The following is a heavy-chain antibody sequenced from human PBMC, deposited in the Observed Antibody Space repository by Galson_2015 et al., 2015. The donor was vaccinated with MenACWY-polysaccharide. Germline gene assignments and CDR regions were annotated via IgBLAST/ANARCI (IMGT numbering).Heavy chain of an antibody. J-gene: IGHJ4*02. V-gene: IGHV3-7*01. Sequence: SLRLSCAASGLTFSDYFMTWVRQAPGKGLEWVANIERDGSEKNYVDSVKARFTISRDNAKNSLYLQMNSLRAEDTAIYYCARTAASHPFDYWGQGTLVTVSP. D-gene: IGHD6-6*01. CDR3: ARTAASHPFDY. CDR2: IERDGSEK. CDR1: GLTFSDYF.